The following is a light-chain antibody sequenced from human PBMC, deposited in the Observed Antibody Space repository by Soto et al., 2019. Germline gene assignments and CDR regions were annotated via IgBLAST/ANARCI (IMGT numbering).Light chain of an antibody. CDR3: QLWHDNFYV. CDR1: NIGTNS. Sequence: SYALTQQPSASVAPGQTARMISGGSNIGTNSVHWYQQKPGQAPVLVVYDDSDWPSGIPDRFSGSNSGNTATLIISRVEAGDEADYYCQLWHDNFYVFGNGTKVTVL. CDR2: DDS. J-gene: IGLJ1*01. V-gene: IGLV3-21*02.